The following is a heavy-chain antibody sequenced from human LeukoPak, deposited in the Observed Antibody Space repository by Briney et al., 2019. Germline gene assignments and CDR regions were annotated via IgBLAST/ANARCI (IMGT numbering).Heavy chain of an antibody. J-gene: IGHJ4*02. V-gene: IGHV3-74*01. CDR3: VRDDGSYYV. CDR1: GFTLSSYW. Sequence: GGSLRLSCAASGFTLSSYWMHWVRQAPGKGLVWVSHITTDGSSNTYAASVKGRFTISRDNAKNTLYLQMNSLRAEDTAVYYCVRDDGSYYVWGQGALVTVSS. CDR2: ITTDGSSN. D-gene: IGHD1-26*01.